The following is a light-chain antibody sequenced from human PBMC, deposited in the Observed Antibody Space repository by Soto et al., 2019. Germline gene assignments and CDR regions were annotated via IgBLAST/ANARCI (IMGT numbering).Light chain of an antibody. CDR2: GAS. CDR1: QSFSSSY. Sequence: EIVLTQSPGTLSLSPGEGATLSCRASQSFSSSYLAWYQQKPGQAPRLLIYGASSRATGIPDKFSGSGSGTDFTLTISRLEPEDFAMYYCQQYGNSPTFGGGTKVEIK. V-gene: IGKV3-20*01. CDR3: QQYGNSPT. J-gene: IGKJ4*01.